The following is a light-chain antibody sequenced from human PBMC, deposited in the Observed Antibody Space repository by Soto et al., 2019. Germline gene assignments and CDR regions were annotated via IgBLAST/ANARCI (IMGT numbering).Light chain of an antibody. CDR1: SSDVGGYNY. CDR2: EVS. V-gene: IGLV2-14*01. J-gene: IGLJ1*01. Sequence: QSVLTQPASVSGSPGQSITVSCTGTSSDVGGYNYVSWYQQRPGKAPKLIIYEVSDRPSGVSNRFSGSKSGNTASLIISGLQTEDEADYCCSSGSSVSFSVFGTGTKVTVL. CDR3: SSGSSVSFSV.